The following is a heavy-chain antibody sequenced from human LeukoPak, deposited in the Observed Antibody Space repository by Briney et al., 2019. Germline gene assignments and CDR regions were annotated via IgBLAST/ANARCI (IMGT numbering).Heavy chain of an antibody. Sequence: GGSLRLSCEASGFTFSSFAMIWVRQPPGKGLEWVSSIFPSGGEIHYADSVRGRFTISRDNSKSTLSLQMNSLRAEDTAIYYCATYRQVLLPFESWGQGTLVTVSS. CDR2: IFPSGGEI. CDR3: ATYRQVLLPFES. V-gene: IGHV3-23*01. J-gene: IGHJ4*02. CDR1: GFTFSSFA. D-gene: IGHD2-8*02.